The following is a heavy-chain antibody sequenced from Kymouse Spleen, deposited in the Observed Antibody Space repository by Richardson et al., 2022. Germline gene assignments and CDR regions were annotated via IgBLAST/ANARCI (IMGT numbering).Heavy chain of an antibody. CDR2: IYPGDSDT. Sequence: EVQLVQSGAEVKKPGESLKISCKGSGYSFTSYWIGWVRQMPGKGLEWMGIIYPGDSDTRYSPSFQGQVTISADKSISTAYLQWSSLKASDTAMYYCARQGLELQDYYYYYGMDVWGQGTTVTVSS. CDR1: GYSFTSYW. V-gene: IGHV5-51*01. J-gene: IGHJ6*02. CDR3: ARQGLELQDYYYYYGMDV. D-gene: IGHD1-7*01.